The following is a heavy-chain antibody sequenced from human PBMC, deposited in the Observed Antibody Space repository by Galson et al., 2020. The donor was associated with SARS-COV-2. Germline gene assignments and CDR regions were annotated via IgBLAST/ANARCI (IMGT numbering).Heavy chain of an antibody. V-gene: IGHV3-9*01. CDR1: GFNFDDYA. CDR2: ISWNGRTV. D-gene: IGHD3-22*01. CDR3: AKDVLIDPRGYFDH. J-gene: IGHJ4*02. Sequence: SLKISCATSGFNFDDYAMHWVRQAPGKGLQWVSGISWNGRTVDYADSVKGRFTISRDNAKNSLYLQMNSLRAEDTAFYYCAKDVLIDPRGYFDHWGQGTLVTVSP.